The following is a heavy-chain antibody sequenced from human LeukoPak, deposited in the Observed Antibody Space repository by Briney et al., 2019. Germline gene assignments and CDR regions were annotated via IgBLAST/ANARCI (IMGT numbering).Heavy chain of an antibody. CDR2: FDPEDGET. CDR1: GYTLTELS. J-gene: IGHJ6*02. CDR3: ATKEVPRTYYYYGMDV. Sequence: ASVKVSCKVSGYTLTELSMHWVRQAPGKGLEWMGGFDPEDGETIYAQKFQGRVTMIEDTSTDTAYMELSSLRSEDTAVYYCATKEVPRTYYYYGMDVWGQGTTVTVSS. V-gene: IGHV1-24*01.